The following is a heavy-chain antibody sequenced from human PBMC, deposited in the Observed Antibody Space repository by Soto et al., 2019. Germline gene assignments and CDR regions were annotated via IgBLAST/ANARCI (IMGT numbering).Heavy chain of an antibody. CDR2: ISGSGGST. CDR1: GFTFSSYA. J-gene: IGHJ3*02. Sequence: GGSLRLSCAASGFTFSSYAMSWVRQAPGKGLEWVSAISGSGGSTYYADSVKGRFTISRDNSKNTLYLQMNSLRAEDTAVYYCAKSPGYYAISGGAFDIWGQGTMVTVS. D-gene: IGHD3-3*01. V-gene: IGHV3-23*01. CDR3: AKSPGYYAISGGAFDI.